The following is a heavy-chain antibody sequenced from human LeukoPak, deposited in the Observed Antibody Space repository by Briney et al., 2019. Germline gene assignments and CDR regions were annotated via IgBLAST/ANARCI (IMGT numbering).Heavy chain of an antibody. CDR3: ARDRHEPGP. Sequence: SETLSLTCTVSGGSISSRPYYWGWIRQPPGKGLEWLGSFDYSGSTYYKPSLKSRVTISVDTSKNQFSLKLSSVTAADTAVYYCARDRHEPGPWGQGRMVTVSS. CDR2: FDYSGST. CDR1: GGSISSRPYY. J-gene: IGHJ3*01. V-gene: IGHV4-39*07. D-gene: IGHD1-14*01.